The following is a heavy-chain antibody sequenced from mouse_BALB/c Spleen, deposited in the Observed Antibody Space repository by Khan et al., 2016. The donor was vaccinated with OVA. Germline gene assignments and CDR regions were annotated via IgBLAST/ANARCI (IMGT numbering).Heavy chain of an antibody. CDR2: IYPGTDNS. Sequence: VQLQESGAELVRPGASVKLSCKTSGYIFTSYWIHWVKQRSGQGLECIARIYPGTDNSYYNEKFKDKATLTADKSSSTAYMQLSSLKSEDSDVYFCAIYEALYHFDHWGQGTTLTVSS. CDR3: AIYEALYHFDH. CDR1: GYIFTSYW. V-gene: IGHV1S132*01. D-gene: IGHD2-12*01. J-gene: IGHJ2*01.